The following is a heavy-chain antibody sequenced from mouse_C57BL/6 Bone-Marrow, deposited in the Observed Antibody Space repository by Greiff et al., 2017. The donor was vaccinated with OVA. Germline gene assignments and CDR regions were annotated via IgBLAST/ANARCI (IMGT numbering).Heavy chain of an antibody. CDR3: ARGGYYYGRGFAY. D-gene: IGHD1-1*01. V-gene: IGHV5-6*01. Sequence: VQLKQSGGDLVKPGGSLKLSCAASGFTFSSYGMSWVRQTPDKRLEWVATISSGGSYTYYPDSVKGRFTISRDNAKNTLYLQMSSLKSEDTAMYYCARGGYYYGRGFAYWGQGTLVTVSA. CDR1: GFTFSSYG. J-gene: IGHJ3*01. CDR2: ISSGGSYT.